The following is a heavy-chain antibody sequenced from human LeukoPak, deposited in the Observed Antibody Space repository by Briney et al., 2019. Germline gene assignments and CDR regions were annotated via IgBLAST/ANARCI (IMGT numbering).Heavy chain of an antibody. CDR1: GSTFSSYG. V-gene: IGHV3-30*02. J-gene: IGHJ4*02. CDR3: AASVTTGY. CDR2: IRYDGSNT. D-gene: IGHD4-17*01. Sequence: GGPLRLSCAASGSTFSSYGMHWVRQAPGKGLEWVAFIRYDGSNTYYEDSVKGRFTISRDNSKNTLYLQMNSLRAEDTAVYYCAASVTTGYWGQGTLVTVSS.